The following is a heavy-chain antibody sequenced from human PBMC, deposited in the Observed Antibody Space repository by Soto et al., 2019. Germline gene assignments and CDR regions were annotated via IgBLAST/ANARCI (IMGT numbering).Heavy chain of an antibody. CDR1: GGSISSSSYY. Sequence: QLQLQESGPGLVKPSETLSLTCTVSGGSISSSSYYWGWIRQPPGKALEWIGSIYYSGSTYYNPSFKRRVTISVEPSKTQFSLKLGSVTAADTAVYYCAREYSSSLVAFDIWGQGTMVTVSS. D-gene: IGHD6-6*01. V-gene: IGHV4-39*01. CDR2: IYYSGST. CDR3: AREYSSSLVAFDI. J-gene: IGHJ3*02.